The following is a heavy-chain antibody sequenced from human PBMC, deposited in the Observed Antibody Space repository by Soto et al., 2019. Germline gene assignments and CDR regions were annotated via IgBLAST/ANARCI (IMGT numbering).Heavy chain of an antibody. Sequence: SETLSLTCAVSGGSISSSSFYWGWIRQPPGKGLEWIGSFYYSESTYYNPSLKSRVIISVDTSKNQFSLKLSSVTAADTAVYYCATITIFGVVTNYFDYWGQGSLVTVSS. CDR1: GGSISSSSFY. D-gene: IGHD3-3*01. CDR3: ATITIFGVVTNYFDY. CDR2: FYYSEST. V-gene: IGHV4-39*01. J-gene: IGHJ4*02.